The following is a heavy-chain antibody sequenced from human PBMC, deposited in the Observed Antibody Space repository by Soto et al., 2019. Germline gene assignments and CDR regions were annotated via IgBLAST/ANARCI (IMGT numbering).Heavy chain of an antibody. V-gene: IGHV3-30-3*01. Sequence: GGSLRLSCAASGFTFSSYAMHWVRQAPGKGLEWVAVISYDGSNKYYADSVKGRFTISRDNSKNTLYLQMNSLRAEDTAVYYCARENGIAARQGTFFDYWGQGTLVTVSS. D-gene: IGHD6-6*01. CDR1: GFTFSSYA. J-gene: IGHJ4*02. CDR2: ISYDGSNK. CDR3: ARENGIAARQGTFFDY.